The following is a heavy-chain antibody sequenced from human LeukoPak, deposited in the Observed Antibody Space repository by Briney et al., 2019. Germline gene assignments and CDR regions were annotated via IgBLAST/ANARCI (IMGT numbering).Heavy chain of an antibody. CDR3: AKAPVTTCRGAYCYPFDY. D-gene: IGHD2-21*01. CDR1: GFTFSSYG. J-gene: IGHJ4*02. Sequence: GGSLRLSCAASGFTFSSYGMSWVRQAPGKGLEWVSAISGSGGSTYYADSVKGRFTISRDNSKNTLYLQMNSLRAEDTAVYYCAKAPVTTCRGAYCYPFDYWGQGTLVTVSS. V-gene: IGHV3-23*01. CDR2: ISGSGGST.